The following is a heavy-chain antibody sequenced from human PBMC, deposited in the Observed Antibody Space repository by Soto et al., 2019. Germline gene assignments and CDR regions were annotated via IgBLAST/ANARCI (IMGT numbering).Heavy chain of an antibody. D-gene: IGHD2-15*01. CDR1: GGTFSSYA. CDR3: ARSSVVVVADNYYDDYGMDV. J-gene: IGHJ6*02. V-gene: IGHV1-69*12. CDR2: IIPIFGTA. Sequence: QVQLVQSGAEVKKPGSSVKVSCKASGGTFSSYAISWVRQAPGQGLEWMGGIIPIFGTANYAQKFQGRVTITADASTSTAYMELSSLRSEDTAVYYCARSSVVVVADNYYDDYGMDVWGQGTTVTVSS.